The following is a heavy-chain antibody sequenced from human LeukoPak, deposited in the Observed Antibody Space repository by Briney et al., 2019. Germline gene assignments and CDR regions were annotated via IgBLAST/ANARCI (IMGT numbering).Heavy chain of an antibody. CDR1: GFTFSSYG. D-gene: IGHD3-9*01. CDR3: AKDRRLYDILTPFDY. J-gene: IGHJ4*02. CDR2: ISNDAGNY. Sequence: GGSLRLSCAASGFTFSSYGMHWVRQAPGKGLEWVALISNDAGNYYYADSVKGRFTISRDNSKNTLYLQMNSLRAEDTAVYFCAKDRRLYDILTPFDYWGQGTLVTVSS. V-gene: IGHV3-30*18.